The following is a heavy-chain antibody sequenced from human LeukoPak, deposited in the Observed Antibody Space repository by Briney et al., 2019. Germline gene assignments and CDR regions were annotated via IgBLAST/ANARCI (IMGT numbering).Heavy chain of an antibody. V-gene: IGHV3-48*04. Sequence: GGSLRLSCAASGFTFSSYAMSWVRQAPGKGLEWVSYISSSGDTIYYADSVKDRFTISRDNAKKSLYLQMNSVRAEDTAIYYCARVGALNWFDPWGQGTLVTVSS. CDR2: ISSSGDTI. D-gene: IGHD3-16*01. CDR3: ARVGALNWFDP. CDR1: GFTFSSYA. J-gene: IGHJ5*02.